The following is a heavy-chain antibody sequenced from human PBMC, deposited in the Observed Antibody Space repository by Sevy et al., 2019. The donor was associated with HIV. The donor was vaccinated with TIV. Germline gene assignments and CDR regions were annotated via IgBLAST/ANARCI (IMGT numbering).Heavy chain of an antibody. CDR2: ILNSGGGT. CDR3: TKGVESNDWYLGY. CDR1: GFTFSSYG. J-gene: IGHJ4*02. D-gene: IGHD1-1*01. Sequence: GGSLRLSCAASGFTFSSYGMSWVRQAPGKGLQWVSSILNSGGGTTYADSVRGRFTISRDNPKNMLYLQMNSLRAEDSAIYYCTKGVESNDWYLGYWGQGTLVNVSS. V-gene: IGHV3-23*01.